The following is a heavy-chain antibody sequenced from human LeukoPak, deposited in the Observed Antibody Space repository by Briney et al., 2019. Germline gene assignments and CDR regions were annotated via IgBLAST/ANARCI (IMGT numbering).Heavy chain of an antibody. CDR3: AKAAAPEIQLWLPDY. CDR2: IRYDGSNK. Sequence: GGSLRLSCAASGFTFSSYGMHWVRQAPGKGLEWVAFIRYDGSNKYYVDSVKGRFTISRDNSKNTLYLQMNSLRAEDTAVYYCAKAAAPEIQLWLPDYWGQGTLVTVSS. J-gene: IGHJ4*02. V-gene: IGHV3-30*02. CDR1: GFTFSSYG. D-gene: IGHD5-18*01.